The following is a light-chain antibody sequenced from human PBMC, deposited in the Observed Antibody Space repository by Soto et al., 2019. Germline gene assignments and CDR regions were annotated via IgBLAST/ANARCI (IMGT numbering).Light chain of an antibody. J-gene: IGLJ2*01. CDR1: SSDVGGYDY. CDR2: EVS. Sequence: QSVLTQPPSASGSPGQSVTISCTGTSSDVGGYDYVSWYQQHPGKAPKLIIYEVSKRPSGVPDRFSGSKSGNTASLTVSGLQAEDEADYYCNSYTGSKRFFGGGTKLTVL. CDR3: NSYTGSKRF. V-gene: IGLV2-8*01.